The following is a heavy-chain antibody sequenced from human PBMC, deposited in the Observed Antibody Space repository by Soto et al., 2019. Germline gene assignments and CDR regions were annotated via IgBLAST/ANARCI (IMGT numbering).Heavy chain of an antibody. Sequence: QVQLVESGGGVVQPGRSLRLSCAASGFTFSSYAMHWVRQAPGKGLEWVAVISYDGSNKYYADSVKGRFTISRDNSKNTLYLQMNGLRAGDTAGYCCARDGGDCGYCDPWGRGTLVTVSS. J-gene: IGHJ2*01. CDR2: ISYDGSNK. V-gene: IGHV3-30*01. CDR3: ARDGGDCGYCDP. CDR1: GFTFSSYA. D-gene: IGHD2-21*02.